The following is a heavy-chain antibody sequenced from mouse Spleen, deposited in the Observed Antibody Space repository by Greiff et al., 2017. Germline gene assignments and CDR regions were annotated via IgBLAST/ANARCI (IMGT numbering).Heavy chain of an antibody. V-gene: IGHV5-9-1*01. CDR3: ARGWLAMDY. D-gene: IGHD1-1*02. CDR2: ISSGGSYT. Sequence: EVKLVESGGGLVKPGGSLKLSCAASGFTFSSYAMSWVRQTPEKRLEWVATISSGGSYTYYPDSVKGRFTISRDNAKNTLYLQMSSLRSEDTAMYYCARGWLAMDYWGQGTSVTVSS. J-gene: IGHJ4*01. CDR1: GFTFSSYA.